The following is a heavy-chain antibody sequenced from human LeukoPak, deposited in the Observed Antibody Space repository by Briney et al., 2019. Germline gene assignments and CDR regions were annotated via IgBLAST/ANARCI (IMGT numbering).Heavy chain of an antibody. CDR1: GRSISSGRYY. CDR2: IYNSGCT. CDR3: ARDDRPFRRGYYAGYFQH. D-gene: IGHD3-10*01. V-gene: IGHV4-61*02. J-gene: IGHJ1*01. Sequence: SETLSLTCTVPGRSISSGRYYRSYIRQPAGKGLEWLGRIYNSGCTNYNPSLKNRDTIPVDTSKNQFSLTLSCVTAPVSAGDYCARDDRPFRRGYYAGYFQHWGQGTLVTVSS.